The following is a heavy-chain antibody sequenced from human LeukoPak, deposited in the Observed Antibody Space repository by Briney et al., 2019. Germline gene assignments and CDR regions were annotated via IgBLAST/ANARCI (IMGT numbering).Heavy chain of an antibody. Sequence: GGSLRLSCAASGFTFSSYAMSWVRQAPGKGLEWVSAISASGGSTYYADSVKGRFTISRDNSKNTLYLQMNSLRAEDTAVYYCARDHGVAEYYYYGMDVWGQGTTVTVSS. V-gene: IGHV3-23*01. CDR2: ISASGGST. CDR3: ARDHGVAEYYYYGMDV. D-gene: IGHD3-16*01. J-gene: IGHJ6*02. CDR1: GFTFSSYA.